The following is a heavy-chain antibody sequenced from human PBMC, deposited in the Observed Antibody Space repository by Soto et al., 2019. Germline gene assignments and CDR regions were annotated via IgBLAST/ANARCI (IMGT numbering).Heavy chain of an antibody. Sequence: VSCKASGYTFTSYDINWVRQATGQGLEWMGWMNPNSGNTGYAQKFQGRVTMTRNTSISTAYMELSSLKTEDTAVYYCTKVQYIGSHYGPWDCWGQGTLVTVSS. CDR2: MNPNSGNT. D-gene: IGHD1-26*01. CDR3: TKVQYIGSHYGPWDC. V-gene: IGHV1-8*01. CDR1: GYTFTSYD. J-gene: IGHJ4*02.